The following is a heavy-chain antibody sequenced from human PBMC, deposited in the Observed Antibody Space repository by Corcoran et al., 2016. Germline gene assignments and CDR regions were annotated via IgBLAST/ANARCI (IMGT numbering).Heavy chain of an antibody. Sequence: EVQLVESGGGLVKPGESLRLSCGASGFTFASAWMNWVRQAPGKGLEWVGRIKSKVDGGATDYAAPVEGRFTISRDDSKSTLYLHMSTLKTEDTAVYYCTTDLPTFIPQVDYWGHGTLVTVSS. V-gene: IGHV3-15*07. CDR1: GFTFASAW. CDR2: IKSKVDGGAT. CDR3: TTDLPTFIPQVDY. J-gene: IGHJ4*01. D-gene: IGHD1-1*01.